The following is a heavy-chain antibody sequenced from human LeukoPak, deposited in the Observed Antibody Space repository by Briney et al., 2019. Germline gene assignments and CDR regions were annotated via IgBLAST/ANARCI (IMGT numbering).Heavy chain of an antibody. D-gene: IGHD1-26*01. CDR3: ARDLKRSRARWENLGFDP. V-gene: IGHV3-7*03. CDR2: IKQDGSEK. Sequence: GGSLRRSCAASGFTFSSYWMNWVRQAPGRGLERVANIKQDGSEKYYVDSVKGRFTISRDNAKNSLYLQMNSLRSDDTAVYYCARDLKRSRARWENLGFDPWGQGTLVTVSS. CDR1: GFTFSSYW. J-gene: IGHJ5*02.